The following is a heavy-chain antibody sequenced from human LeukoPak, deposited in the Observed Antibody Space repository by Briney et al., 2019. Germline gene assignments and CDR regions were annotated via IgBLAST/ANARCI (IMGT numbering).Heavy chain of an antibody. Sequence: SETLSLTCTVSGGSISSYYWSWIRQPPGKGLEWIGYIYYSGSTNYNPSLKSRVTISVDTSKNQFSLKLSSVTAADTAVYYCARQGGGFWYFDLWGRGALVTVSS. CDR1: GGSISSYY. D-gene: IGHD6-25*01. CDR2: IYYSGST. V-gene: IGHV4-59*08. J-gene: IGHJ2*01. CDR3: ARQGGGFWYFDL.